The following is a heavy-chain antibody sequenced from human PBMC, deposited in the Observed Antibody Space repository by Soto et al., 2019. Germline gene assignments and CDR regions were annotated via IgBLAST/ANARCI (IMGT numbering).Heavy chain of an antibody. CDR2: IYYSGST. J-gene: IGHJ4*02. CDR1: GGSISSGGYY. CDR3: AKERGGAVAPVPVGY. V-gene: IGHV4-31*03. Sequence: SETLSLTCTVSGGSISSGGYYWSWIRQHPGKGLEWIGYIYYSGSTYYNPSLKSRVTISVDTSKNQFSLKLSSVTAADTAVYYCAKERGGAVAPVPVGYWGQGTLVTVSS. D-gene: IGHD3-10*01.